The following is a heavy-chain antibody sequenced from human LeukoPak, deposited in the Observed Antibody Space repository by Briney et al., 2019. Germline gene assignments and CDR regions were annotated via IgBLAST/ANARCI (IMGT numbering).Heavy chain of an antibody. D-gene: IGHD3-10*01. V-gene: IGHV1-8*01. CDR2: MNPNSGNT. J-gene: IGHJ6*03. CDR1: GYTFTSYD. CDR3: ARIGAVRGAYYYYMDV. Sequence: ASVKVSCKASGYTFTSYDINWVREATGQGVEWRGWMNPNSGNTGYAQKFQGRVTMTRNTSISTAYMELSSLRSEDTAVYYCARIGAVRGAYYYYMDVWGKGATVTISS.